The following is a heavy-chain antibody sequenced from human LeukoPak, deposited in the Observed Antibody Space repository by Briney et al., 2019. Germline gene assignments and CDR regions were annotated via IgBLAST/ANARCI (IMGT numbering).Heavy chain of an antibody. D-gene: IGHD2-15*01. Sequence: ASVRLSCKTSGYTFSNFGINWVRPAPGQGLEWMGWISGNNDNPNYGQKFQGRFAVTTDSSTTTAYMELRNLTFDDTAVYYCARVSVDTPALDYWGQGTLVTDSS. J-gene: IGHJ4*02. V-gene: IGHV1-18*01. CDR2: ISGNNDNP. CDR3: ARVSVDTPALDY. CDR1: GYTFSNFG.